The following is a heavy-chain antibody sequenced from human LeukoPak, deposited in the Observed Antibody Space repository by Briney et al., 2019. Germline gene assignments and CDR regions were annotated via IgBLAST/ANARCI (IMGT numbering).Heavy chain of an antibody. D-gene: IGHD6-19*01. CDR2: IYPGDSDT. J-gene: IGHJ4*02. CDR3: ARLQAGITVAGTVPDY. Sequence: GESLKISCEGSGYSFTNYWIGWVRQMPGKGLEWMGIIYPGDSDTRYSPSFQGQVTISADKSISTAYLQWSSLKASDTAMYYCARLQAGITVAGTVPDYWGQGTLVTVSS. CDR1: GYSFTNYW. V-gene: IGHV5-51*01.